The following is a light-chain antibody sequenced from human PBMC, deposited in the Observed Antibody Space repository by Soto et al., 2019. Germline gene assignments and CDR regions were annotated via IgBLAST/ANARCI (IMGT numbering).Light chain of an antibody. CDR3: QQYDVLPLS. CDR1: QSISAY. Sequence: DIQMTQSPSSMSASVGDRVTITCRASQSISAYLNWYQQKPGKAPKLLIYAASSLQSGVPSRFSGSGSGTDFTLTINSLQTEDIATYYCQQYDVLPLSFGPGTKVDI. V-gene: IGKV1-39*01. J-gene: IGKJ3*01. CDR2: AAS.